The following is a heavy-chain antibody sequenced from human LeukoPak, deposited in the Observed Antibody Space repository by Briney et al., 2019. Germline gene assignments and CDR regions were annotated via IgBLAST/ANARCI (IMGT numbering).Heavy chain of an antibody. J-gene: IGHJ4*02. V-gene: IGHV4-39*01. CDR3: ARLGSGSYFVY. CDR1: GGSISSSYYY. D-gene: IGHD1-26*01. CDR2: IYYSGST. Sequence: TPSETLSLTCTVSGGSISSSYYYWGWIRQPPGKGLEWIGSIYYSGSTYYNPSLKSRVTISVDTSKNQFSLKLSSVTAADTAVYYCARLGSGSYFVYWGQGTLVTVSS.